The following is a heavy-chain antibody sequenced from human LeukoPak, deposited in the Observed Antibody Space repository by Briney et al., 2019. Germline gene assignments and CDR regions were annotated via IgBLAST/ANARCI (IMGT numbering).Heavy chain of an antibody. D-gene: IGHD6-19*01. CDR3: ARVKVKQWLVRTFDY. V-gene: IGHV3-30*04. CDR1: GFTFSNYA. Sequence: GGSLRLSSAASGFTFSNYALHWVRQAPGEGLEWVAFISYDGSNKYYADSGKGRFTISRDNYKNTLFLQMNSLRAEDTAVYYCARVKVKQWLVRTFDYWGQGTLVTVSS. J-gene: IGHJ4*02. CDR2: ISYDGSNK.